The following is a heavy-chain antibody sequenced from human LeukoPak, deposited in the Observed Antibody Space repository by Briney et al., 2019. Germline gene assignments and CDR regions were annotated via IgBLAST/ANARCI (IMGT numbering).Heavy chain of an antibody. J-gene: IGHJ3*02. V-gene: IGHV1-46*01. CDR2: INPSGGST. CDR1: GYTFTSYY. CDR3: ASMTKDHYGGNSMGAFDI. Sequence: GASVKVSCKASGYTFTSYYMHWVRQAPGQGLEWMGIINPSGGSTSYAQKFQGRVTMTRDTSTSTVHMELSSLRSEDTAVYYCASMTKDHYGGNSMGAFDIWGQGTMVTVSS. D-gene: IGHD4-23*01.